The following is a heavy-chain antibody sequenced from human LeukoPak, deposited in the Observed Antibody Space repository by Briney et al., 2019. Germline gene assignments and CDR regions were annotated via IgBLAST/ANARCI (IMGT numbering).Heavy chain of an antibody. D-gene: IGHD6-13*01. J-gene: IGHJ4*02. V-gene: IGHV3-23*01. Sequence: GGSLRLSCAASGFTFSSYAMSWVRQAPGKGLEWVSAISGSGGSTYYADSVKGRFTISRDNSKNTLYLQMNSLRAEDTAVYCCAKDPGYSSSWYYFDYWGQGTLVTVSS. CDR3: AKDPGYSSSWYYFDY. CDR2: ISGSGGST. CDR1: GFTFSSYA.